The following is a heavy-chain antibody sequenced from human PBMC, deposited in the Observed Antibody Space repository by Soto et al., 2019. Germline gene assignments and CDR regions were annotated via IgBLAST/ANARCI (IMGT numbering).Heavy chain of an antibody. D-gene: IGHD1-26*01. V-gene: IGHV4-39*01. CDR3: ASQLPVGATSWFDP. Sequence: QLQESGPGLVKPSETLSLTCTVSGGSISSDDYFWGWIRQPPGKGLEWIGSLYYGGSTFYNPSLKSRVTISLDTSKNQFSLKLTSVTAADTAVYYCASQLPVGATSWFDPWGQGTLVTVSS. CDR2: LYYGGST. CDR1: GGSISSDDYF. J-gene: IGHJ5*02.